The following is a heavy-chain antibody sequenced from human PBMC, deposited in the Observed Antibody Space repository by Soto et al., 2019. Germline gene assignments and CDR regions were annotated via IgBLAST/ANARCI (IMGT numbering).Heavy chain of an antibody. CDR1: GGSLTSGNW. V-gene: IGHV4-4*02. D-gene: IGHD3-10*01. CDR3: ARLVYDPRLNYMYFDF. CDR2: IFHDGTA. J-gene: IGHJ4*02. Sequence: SETQCLTYAVSGGSLTSGNWWTWVRKSPQRGLEYIGEIFHDGTANYYPSFERRVAMSVDTSRNQFSLKLTSVTAADTAVYFCARLVYDPRLNYMYFDFWGPPPLVTLSS.